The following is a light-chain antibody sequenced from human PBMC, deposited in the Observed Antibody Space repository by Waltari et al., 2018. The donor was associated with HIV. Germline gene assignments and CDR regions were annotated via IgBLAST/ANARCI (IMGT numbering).Light chain of an antibody. CDR3: QAWDSSTAVL. J-gene: IGLJ2*01. V-gene: IGLV3-1*01. CDR1: KLGDKY. Sequence: SYELTQPPSVSVSPGQTASITCSGDKLGDKYACWYQPKSGQSPVMVIYQGTKRPSGIPERFAGSNSGNTATLTIRGTQSMDEADYYCQAWDSSTAVLFGGETKLTVL. CDR2: QGT.